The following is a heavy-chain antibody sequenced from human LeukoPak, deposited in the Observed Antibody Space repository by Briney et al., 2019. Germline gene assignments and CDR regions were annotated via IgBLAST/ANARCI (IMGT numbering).Heavy chain of an antibody. Sequence: GGSLRLSCAASGFTFSSYRMNWVRQAPGKGLEWVSHIKGNGATTYYADSVRGRFTISRDNAKNSLFLQMNSLRVDDTATYYCARAGEMRYMDVWGKGTAVAVS. CDR3: ARAGEMRYMDV. CDR2: IKGNGATT. V-gene: IGHV3-48*04. D-gene: IGHD5-24*01. J-gene: IGHJ6*03. CDR1: GFTFSSYR.